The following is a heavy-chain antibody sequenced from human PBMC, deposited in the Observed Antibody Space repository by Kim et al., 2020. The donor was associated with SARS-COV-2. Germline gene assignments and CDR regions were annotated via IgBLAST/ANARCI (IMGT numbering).Heavy chain of an antibody. CDR3: AGTARGANFDY. J-gene: IGHJ4*02. V-gene: IGHV4-4*09. Sequence: NSHPSLRWRVTISVDTSKNQFSLKLSSVTAADTAVYYCAGTARGANFDYWGRGALVTVSS. D-gene: IGHD1-26*01.